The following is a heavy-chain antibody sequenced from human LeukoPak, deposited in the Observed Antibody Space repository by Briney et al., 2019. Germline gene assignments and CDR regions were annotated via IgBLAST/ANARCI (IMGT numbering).Heavy chain of an antibody. Sequence: SETLSLTCTVSGGSISSYYWSWIRQPPGKGLEWIGYIYYSGSTNYNPSLKSRVTISVDTSKNQFSLKLSSVTAADTAVYYCARVGYCSSTSCPRSYWYFDLWGRGTLVTVSS. D-gene: IGHD2-2*01. CDR3: ARVGYCSSTSCPRSYWYFDL. V-gene: IGHV4-59*13. CDR2: IYYSGST. CDR1: GGSISSYY. J-gene: IGHJ2*01.